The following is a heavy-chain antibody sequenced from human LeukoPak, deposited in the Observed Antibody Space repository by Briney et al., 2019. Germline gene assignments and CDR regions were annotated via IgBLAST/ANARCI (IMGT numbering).Heavy chain of an antibody. D-gene: IGHD6-19*01. CDR1: GGSFSGYY. J-gene: IGHJ5*02. Sequence: SETLSLTCAVYGGSFSGYYWSWIRHPPGKGLEWIGEINHSGSTNYNPSLKSRVTISVDTSKNQFSLKLSSVTAADTAVYYCARARVTRHSSGRNWFDPWGQGTLVTVSS. V-gene: IGHV4-34*01. CDR3: ARARVTRHSSGRNWFDP. CDR2: INHSGST.